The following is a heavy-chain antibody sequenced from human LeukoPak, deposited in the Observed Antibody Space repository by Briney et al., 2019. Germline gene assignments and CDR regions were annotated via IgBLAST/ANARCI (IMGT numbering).Heavy chain of an antibody. Sequence: ALVKVSCKASGGTFSSYAISWVRQAPGQGLEWMGRIIPILGIANYAQKFQGRVTITADKSTSTAYMELSSLRSEDTAVYYCARDHGDYGGNSKSGWFDPWGQGTLVTVSS. CDR2: IIPILGIA. CDR3: ARDHGDYGGNSKSGWFDP. J-gene: IGHJ5*02. V-gene: IGHV1-69*04. CDR1: GGTFSSYA. D-gene: IGHD4-23*01.